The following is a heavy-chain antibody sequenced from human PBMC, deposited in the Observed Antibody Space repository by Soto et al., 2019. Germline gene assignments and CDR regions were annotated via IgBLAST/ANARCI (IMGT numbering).Heavy chain of an antibody. J-gene: IGHJ4*02. CDR3: ARGPDCSGGSCYVWAHFDY. Sequence: PSETLSLTCAVYGGSFSGYYWSWIRQPPGKGLEWIGEINHSGSTNYNPSLKSRVSISVDTSKNQFSLKLSSVTAADTAVYYCARGPDCSGGSCYVWAHFDYWGQGTLVTVSS. CDR2: INHSGST. V-gene: IGHV4-34*01. D-gene: IGHD2-15*01. CDR1: GGSFSGYY.